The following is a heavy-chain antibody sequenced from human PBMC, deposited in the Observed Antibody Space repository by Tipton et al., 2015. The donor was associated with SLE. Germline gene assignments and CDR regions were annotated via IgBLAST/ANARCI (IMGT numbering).Heavy chain of an antibody. D-gene: IGHD3-22*01. CDR2: IYSDGSST. CDR1: GFTFSDYW. CDR3: GTTSSDYGMDV. Sequence: GSLRLSCAASGFTFSDYWMHWVRQGPGKGLVWVSRIYSDGSSTNYADSVRGRFTISRDNAKNTLYLQMNSLRAEDTAMYYCGTTSSDYGMDVWAKGPRSPSP. J-gene: IGHJ6*02. V-gene: IGHV3-74*01.